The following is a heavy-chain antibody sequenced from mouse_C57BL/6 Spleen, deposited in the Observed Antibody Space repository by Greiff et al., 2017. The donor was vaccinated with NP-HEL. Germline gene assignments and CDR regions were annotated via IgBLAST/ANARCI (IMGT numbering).Heavy chain of an antibody. V-gene: IGHV1-26*01. CDR1: GYTFTDYY. CDR2: INPNNGGT. Sequence: VQLQQSGPELVKPGASVKISCKASGYTFTDYYMNWVKQSHGKSLEWIGDINPNNGGTSYNQKFKGKATLTVDKSSSTAYMELRSLTSEDSAVYYCARRWLLGGYYAMDYWGQGTSVTVSS. J-gene: IGHJ4*01. D-gene: IGHD2-3*01. CDR3: ARRWLLGGYYAMDY.